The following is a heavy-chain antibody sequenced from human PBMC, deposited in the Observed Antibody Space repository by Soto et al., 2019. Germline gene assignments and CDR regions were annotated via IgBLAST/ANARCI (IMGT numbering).Heavy chain of an antibody. CDR1: GFSLSDSAVG. CDR2: IYWDDTK. Sequence: QITLKESGPTLVKPTQTLTLTCTFSGFSLSDSAVGVNWIRQPPGKPLEWLALIYWDDTKHYSSSLRNRLTSTKDTSKNQVVLIMTNMDPVDTATYYCAHGSGWLSDQWGQGTLVTVSS. V-gene: IGHV2-5*02. J-gene: IGHJ4*02. D-gene: IGHD6-19*01. CDR3: AHGSGWLSDQ.